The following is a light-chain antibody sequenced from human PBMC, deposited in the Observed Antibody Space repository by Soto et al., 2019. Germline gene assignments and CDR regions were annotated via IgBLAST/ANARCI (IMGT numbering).Light chain of an antibody. V-gene: IGLV2-23*02. Sequence: QSVLTQPASVSGSPGQSITISCTGTRSDVGSYNLVSWYQQHPGKAPKLMIYEVSKRPSGVSNRFSGSKSGNTASLTISGLQAEDEADYYCCSYAGSSTFVVFGGGTKLTVL. CDR3: CSYAGSSTFVV. J-gene: IGLJ2*01. CDR1: RSDVGSYNL. CDR2: EVS.